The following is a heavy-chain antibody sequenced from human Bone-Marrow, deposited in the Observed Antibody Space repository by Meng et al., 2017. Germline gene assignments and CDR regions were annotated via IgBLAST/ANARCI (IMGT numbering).Heavy chain of an antibody. CDR1: NFSISSGYY. D-gene: IGHD2-15*01. V-gene: IGHV4-38-2*01. CDR2: IYHSGNT. Sequence: GSLRLSCAVSNFSISSGYYWAWIRQPPGKGLEWIGSIYHSGNTYYNPSLKSRVTISVDTSKNQFSLKLSSVTAADTAVYYCAGRNCSGGSCYYFDYWGQGTLVTVSS. CDR3: AGRNCSGGSCYYFDY. J-gene: IGHJ4*02.